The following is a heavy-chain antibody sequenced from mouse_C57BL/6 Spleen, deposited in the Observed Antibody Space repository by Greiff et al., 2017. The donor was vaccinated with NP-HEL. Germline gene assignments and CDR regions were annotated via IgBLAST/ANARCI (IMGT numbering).Heavy chain of an antibody. CDR1: GYAFSSYW. V-gene: IGHV1-80*01. Sequence: QVQLQQPGAELVKPGASVKISCKASGYAFSSYWLNWVKQRPGKGLEWIGQIYPGDGDTNYNGKFKGKATLTADESSSTAYMQLSSLTSEDSAVYFCASYYYAPFAYWGQGTLVTVSA. CDR3: ASYYYAPFAY. CDR2: IYPGDGDT. J-gene: IGHJ3*01. D-gene: IGHD1-1*01.